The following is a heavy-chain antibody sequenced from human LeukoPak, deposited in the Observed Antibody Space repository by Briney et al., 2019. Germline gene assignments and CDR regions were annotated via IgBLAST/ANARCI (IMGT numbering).Heavy chain of an antibody. J-gene: IGHJ6*03. CDR2: ISSSSNYI. Sequence: GGSLRLSCAASGFTFSSYTMDWVRQAPGRGLEWVSSISSSSNYIYYADSVKGRSTISRDNAENSLYLQMNSLRAEDTAVYYCARAPVVWFGELSYYMDVWGKGTTVTISS. CDR1: GFTFSSYT. CDR3: ARAPVVWFGELSYYMDV. V-gene: IGHV3-21*04. D-gene: IGHD3-10*01.